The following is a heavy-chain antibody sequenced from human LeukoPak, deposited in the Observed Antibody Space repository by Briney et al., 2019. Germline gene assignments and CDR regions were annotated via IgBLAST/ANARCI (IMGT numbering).Heavy chain of an antibody. D-gene: IGHD5-18*01. J-gene: IGHJ2*01. CDR2: IWYDGSKE. Sequence: GGSLRLSCAASGFTFSSDGMHWVRQAPGKGLEWVAVIWYDGSKEYYADSVKGRFTISRDNSKNTLYLQMNSLRAEDTAVYYCARRIQLWSYWHFDLWGRGTLVTVSS. CDR3: ARRIQLWSYWHFDL. CDR1: GFTFSSDG. V-gene: IGHV3-33*01.